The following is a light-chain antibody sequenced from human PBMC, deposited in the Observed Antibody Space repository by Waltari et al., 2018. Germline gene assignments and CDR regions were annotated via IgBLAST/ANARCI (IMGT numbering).Light chain of an antibody. J-gene: IGLJ3*02. V-gene: IGLV2-8*01. CDR3: SSYAGSNMVV. CDR2: EVT. CDR1: SSDVGGYSY. Sequence: QSALTQPPSASGSPGQSVTISCTGTSSDVGGYSYVSWYQQYPGRAPNLIIYEVTKRPSGVPDRCSGSKSGNTASLTVSGLQAEDEADYYCSSYAGSNMVVFGGGTKLTVL.